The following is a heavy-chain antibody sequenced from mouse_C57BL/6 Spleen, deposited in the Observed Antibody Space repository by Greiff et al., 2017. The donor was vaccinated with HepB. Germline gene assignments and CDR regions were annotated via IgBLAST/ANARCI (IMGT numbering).Heavy chain of an antibody. Sequence: VQRVESGPGLVAPSQSLSITCTVSGFSLTSYGVDWVRQPPGKGLEWPGVIWGGGSTNYNSALMSRLSISKDNSKSQGFLKMNRLQTDDTAMYYCAKRGGLGRKNAMDYWGQGTSVTVSS. J-gene: IGHJ4*01. CDR1: GFSLTSYG. CDR2: IWGGGST. CDR3: AKRGGLGRKNAMDY. D-gene: IGHD4-1*01. V-gene: IGHV2-9*01.